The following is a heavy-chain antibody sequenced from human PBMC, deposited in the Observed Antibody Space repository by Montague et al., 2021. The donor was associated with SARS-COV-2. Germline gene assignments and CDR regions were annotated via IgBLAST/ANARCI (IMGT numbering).Heavy chain of an antibody. V-gene: IGHV4-39*01. J-gene: IGHJ4*02. CDR1: GGSISSSSYF. CDR2: LYYSGST. D-gene: IGHD6-13*01. Sequence: SETLSLTCTVSGGSISSSSYFWGWIRQPPGKGLEWIGSLYYSGSTYYNPSLKIRVTISVDTSKNQFSLKLSSVTAAATAVYYCARAFIAAADTTSFDYWGQGTLVTVSS. CDR3: ARAFIAAADTTSFDY.